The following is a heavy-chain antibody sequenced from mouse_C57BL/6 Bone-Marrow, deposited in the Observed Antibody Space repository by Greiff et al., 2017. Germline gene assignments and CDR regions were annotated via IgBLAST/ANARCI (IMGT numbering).Heavy chain of an antibody. D-gene: IGHD1-1*01. CDR2: IDPETGGT. CDR1: GYTFTDYE. Sequence: QVHVKQSGAELVRPGASVTLSCKASGYTFTDYEMHWVKQTPVHGLAWIGAIDPETGGTAYNQKFKGKAILTADKSSSTAYMELRSLTSEDSAVYYCTRSGITTVVAYYFDYWGQGTTLTVSS. J-gene: IGHJ2*01. V-gene: IGHV1-15*01. CDR3: TRSGITTVVAYYFDY.